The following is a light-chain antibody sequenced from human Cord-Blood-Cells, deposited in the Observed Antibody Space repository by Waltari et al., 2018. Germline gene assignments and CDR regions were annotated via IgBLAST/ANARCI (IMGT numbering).Light chain of an antibody. CDR3: SSYTSSSTYV. Sequence: QSALTPPASVSGSPGQSLTISCTGTSSDDGVYNYVSWYQQHPGKAPKLMIYDVSKRPSGVSNRFSGSKSGNTASLTISGLQAEDEADYYCSSYTSSSTYVFGTGTKVTVL. CDR1: SSDDGVYNY. V-gene: IGLV2-14*01. CDR2: DVS. J-gene: IGLJ1*01.